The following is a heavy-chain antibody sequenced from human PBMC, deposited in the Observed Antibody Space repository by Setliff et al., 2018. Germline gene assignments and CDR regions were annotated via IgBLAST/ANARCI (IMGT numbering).Heavy chain of an antibody. V-gene: IGHV3-11*04. D-gene: IGHD6-13*01. J-gene: IGHJ3*02. CDR1: GFTVSSNY. CDR3: ALSLAAAGHDAFDI. Sequence: LRLSCAASGFTVSSNYMSWVRQAPGKGLEWVSYISSSGSTIYYADSVKGRFTISRDNAKNSLYLQMNSLRAEDTAVYYCALSLAAAGHDAFDIWGQGTMVTVSS. CDR2: ISSSGSTI.